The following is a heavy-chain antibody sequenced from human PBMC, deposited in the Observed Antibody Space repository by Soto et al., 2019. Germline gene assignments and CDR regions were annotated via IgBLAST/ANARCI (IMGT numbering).Heavy chain of an antibody. J-gene: IGHJ4*02. D-gene: IGHD2-2*01. V-gene: IGHV3-74*01. CDR3: ARAHCISTSCYYGAIDY. Sequence: PGGSLRLSCAASGFTFSNYWMHWVRQAPGKGLVWVSRIKSDGSYTNYADSVKGRFTISRDNAESTLYLQMNSLRDEDTAVYYCARAHCISTSCYYGAIDYWGQGTLVTVSS. CDR1: GFTFSNYW. CDR2: IKSDGSYT.